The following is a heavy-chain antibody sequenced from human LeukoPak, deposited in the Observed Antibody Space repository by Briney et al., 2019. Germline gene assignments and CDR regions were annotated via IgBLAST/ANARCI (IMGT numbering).Heavy chain of an antibody. CDR1: GFTFSNFG. CDR3: AKVGYYYGLGRNAFDI. CDR2: IRYDGSNE. V-gene: IGHV3-30*02. J-gene: IGHJ3*02. D-gene: IGHD3-10*01. Sequence: GGSLRLSCAASGFTFSNFGMHWVRQAPGKGLEWVAFIRYDGSNEYYADSVKGRFTISRDNSKNTLYLQMNSLRAEDTAVYYCAKVGYYYGLGRNAFDIWGQGTMVTVSS.